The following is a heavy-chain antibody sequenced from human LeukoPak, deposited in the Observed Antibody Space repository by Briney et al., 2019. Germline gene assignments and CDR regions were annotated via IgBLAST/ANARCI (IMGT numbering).Heavy chain of an antibody. CDR1: GGSISSGTYY. CDR2: IYYGGST. V-gene: IGHV4-39*01. Sequence: SETLSLTCTVSGGSISSGTYYWGWIRQPPGRGLEWIGSIYYGGSTYYTPSLKSRVTISVDTSKNQFSLKLSSVTAADTAVYYCARHRRLGDLSLYYFDYWGQGTLVTVSS. CDR3: ARHRRLGDLSLYYFDY. J-gene: IGHJ4*02. D-gene: IGHD3-16*02.